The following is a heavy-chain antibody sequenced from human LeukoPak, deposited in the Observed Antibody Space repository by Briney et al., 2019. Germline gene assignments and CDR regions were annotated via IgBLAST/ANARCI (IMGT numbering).Heavy chain of an antibody. V-gene: IGHV4-59*08. CDR3: ARQGYDILTGYIDAFDI. CDR2: ISYSGST. J-gene: IGHJ3*02. Sequence: KPSETLSLTCTVSGGSISSYYWSWIRQPPGKGLEWIGYISYSGSTNYNPSLKSRVTISIDTSKSQFSLKLRSVTAADTAIYYCARQGYDILTGYIDAFDIWGQGTMVTVSS. D-gene: IGHD3-9*01. CDR1: GGSISSYY.